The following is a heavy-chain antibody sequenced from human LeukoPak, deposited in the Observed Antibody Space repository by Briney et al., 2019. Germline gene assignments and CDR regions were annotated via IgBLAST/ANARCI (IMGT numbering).Heavy chain of an antibody. CDR2: IYYSGST. D-gene: IGHD2-2*03. V-gene: IGHV4-59*12. Sequence: PSETLSLTCTASGGSISSYYWSWIRQPPGKGLEWIGYIYYSGSTNYNPSLKSRVTISVDTSKNQFSLKLSSVTAADTAVYYCATGLFGYCSSTSCYPWGQGTLVTVSS. J-gene: IGHJ5*02. CDR1: GGSISSYY. CDR3: ATGLFGYCSSTSCYP.